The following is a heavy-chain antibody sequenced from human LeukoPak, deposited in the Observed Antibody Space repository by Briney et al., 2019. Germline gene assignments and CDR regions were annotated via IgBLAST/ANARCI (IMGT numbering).Heavy chain of an antibody. Sequence: GGSLRLSCAASGFTFSSYGMHWVRQAPGKGLEWVSSISSSSSYIYYADSVKGRFTISRDSAKNSLYLQMNSLRAEDTAVYYCARVVGSGSLLPGDYWGQGTLVTVSS. D-gene: IGHD3-10*01. V-gene: IGHV3-21*01. CDR3: ARVVGSGSLLPGDY. CDR2: ISSSSSYI. J-gene: IGHJ4*02. CDR1: GFTFSSYG.